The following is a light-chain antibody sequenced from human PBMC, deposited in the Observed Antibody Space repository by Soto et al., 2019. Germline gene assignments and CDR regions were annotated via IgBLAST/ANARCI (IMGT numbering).Light chain of an antibody. J-gene: IGKJ1*01. CDR2: LGS. V-gene: IGKV2-28*01. CDR3: MQALQTPPT. CDR1: QSLLHTNGYNS. Sequence: DIVMTQSPLSLPVTPGEPASISCRSSQSLLHTNGYNSLDWYLQKPGQSPQLLISLGSNRASGVPDRVSGSGSGTDFTLRIRRVEAEDVGVYYCMQALQTPPTFGQGTKVDIK.